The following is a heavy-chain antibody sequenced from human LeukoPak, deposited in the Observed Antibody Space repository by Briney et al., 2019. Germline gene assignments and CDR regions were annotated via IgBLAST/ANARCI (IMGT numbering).Heavy chain of an antibody. Sequence: GGSLRLSCAASGFTFSSYAMSWVRQAPGKGLEWVSAISGSGGSTYYADSVKGRFTISRDNSKNTLYLQMNSLRAEDTAVYYCAKDGCGGDCYSIYFDYWGQGTLVTVSS. V-gene: IGHV3-23*01. CDR3: AKDGCGGDCYSIYFDY. J-gene: IGHJ4*02. CDR1: GFTFSSYA. D-gene: IGHD2-21*02. CDR2: ISGSGGST.